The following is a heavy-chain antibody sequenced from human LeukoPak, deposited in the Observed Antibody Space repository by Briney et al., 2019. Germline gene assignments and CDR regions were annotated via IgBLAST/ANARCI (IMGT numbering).Heavy chain of an antibody. CDR2: INPNSGGT. V-gene: IGHV1-2*02. Sequence: ASVKVSCKAPGYTFTGYYMHWVRQAPGQGLEWMGWINPNSGGTNYAQKFQGRVTMTRDTSISTAYMELSRLRSDDTAVYYCARVHYDSSGYYSWGQGTLVTVSS. J-gene: IGHJ5*02. CDR3: ARVHYDSSGYYS. D-gene: IGHD3-22*01. CDR1: GYTFTGYY.